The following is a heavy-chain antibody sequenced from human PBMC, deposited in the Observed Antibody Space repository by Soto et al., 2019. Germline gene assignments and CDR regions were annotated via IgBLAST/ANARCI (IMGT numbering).Heavy chain of an antibody. CDR3: ARVTWNKINYFYMDV. CDR1: GFIFSNYP. Sequence: GGSLRLSFAASGFIFSNYPMHWVRQAPGKGLEYVSAISSNGGSTYYGNSVEGRFTISRDNSKNTLFLQMGSLSAEDTAVYYCARVTWNKINYFYMDVWGKGTTVTVSS. J-gene: IGHJ6*03. D-gene: IGHD1-1*01. CDR2: ISSNGGST. V-gene: IGHV3-64*01.